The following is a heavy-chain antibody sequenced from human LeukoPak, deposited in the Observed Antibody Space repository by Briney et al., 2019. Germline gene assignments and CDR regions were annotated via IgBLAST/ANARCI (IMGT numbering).Heavy chain of an antibody. D-gene: IGHD3-9*01. V-gene: IGHV4-59*12. CDR2: IYYSGST. J-gene: IGHJ5*02. Sequence: SETLSLTCTVSGGSISSYYWSWIRQPPGKGLEWIGYIYYSGSTNYNPSLKSRVTISVDTSKNQFSLKLSSVTAADTAVYYCAKSLHYDILTGSNWFDPWGQGTLVTVSS. CDR3: AKSLHYDILTGSNWFDP. CDR1: GGSISSYY.